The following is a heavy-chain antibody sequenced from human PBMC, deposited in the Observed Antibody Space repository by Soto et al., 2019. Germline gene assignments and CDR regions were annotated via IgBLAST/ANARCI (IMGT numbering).Heavy chain of an antibody. CDR1: GFTVSSNY. CDR2: IYSGGST. D-gene: IGHD1-1*01. Sequence: HPGGSLRLSCAASGFTVSSNYMSWVRQAPGKGLEWASVIYSGGSTYYADSVKGRFTISRDNSKNTLYLQMNSLRAEDTAVYYCARDTPNWNQSYYYYGMDVCGQGTTVTVSS. CDR3: ARDTPNWNQSYYYYGMDV. J-gene: IGHJ6*02. V-gene: IGHV3-53*01.